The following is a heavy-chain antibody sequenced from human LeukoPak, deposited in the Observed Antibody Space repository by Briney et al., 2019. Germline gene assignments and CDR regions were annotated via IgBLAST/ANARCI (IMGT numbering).Heavy chain of an antibody. CDR2: ISPTGSTT. CDR1: GFSFSGHW. J-gene: IGHJ4*02. CDR3: ARGPNSNWSGLDF. D-gene: IGHD6-6*01. V-gene: IGHV3-74*01. Sequence: PGGSLRLSCTASGFSFSGHWMHWARQHPGKGLVWVSRISPTGSTTSYADSVKGRFTVSRDNAKNTLYLQVNNLRAEDTAVYYCARGPNSNWSGLDFWGQGTQLTVSS.